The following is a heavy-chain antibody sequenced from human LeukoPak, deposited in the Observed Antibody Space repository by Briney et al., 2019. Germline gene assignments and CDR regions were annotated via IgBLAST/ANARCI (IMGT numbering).Heavy chain of an antibody. CDR3: ARDLGRTVRGGWFDP. V-gene: IGHV4-4*07. Sequence: PSETLSLTCTVSGGSISSYYWSWIRQPAGKGLEWIGHIYSSGRPNYNPSLKSRVTISVDTSKNQFSLKLSSVTAADTAVYYCARDLGRTVRGGWFDPWGQGTLVTVSS. J-gene: IGHJ5*02. CDR1: GGSISSYY. CDR2: IYSSGRP. D-gene: IGHD4-17*01.